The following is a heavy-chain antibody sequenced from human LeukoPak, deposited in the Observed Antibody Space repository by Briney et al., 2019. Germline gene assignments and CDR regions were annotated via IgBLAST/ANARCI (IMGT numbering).Heavy chain of an antibody. Sequence: PSETLSLTCSVSGGSISLSYYYWGWIRQPPGKALEWIGSVYYSGTTSYNPSLKSRVTISVDMSKNHFSLRLSSVTAADTALYYCARVAQWELLYYFDYWGQGTLVTVSS. V-gene: IGHV4-39*07. J-gene: IGHJ4*02. CDR2: VYYSGTT. CDR1: GGSISLSYYY. CDR3: ARVAQWELLYYFDY. D-gene: IGHD1-26*01.